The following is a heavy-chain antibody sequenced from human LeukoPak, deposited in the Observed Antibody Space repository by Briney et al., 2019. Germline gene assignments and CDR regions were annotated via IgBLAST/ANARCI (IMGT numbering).Heavy chain of an antibody. CDR2: IWYDGGNK. Sequence: GGSLRLSCAASGFTFSSYDMHCVRQAPGKGLEWVAVIWYDGGNKYYADSVKGRFTISRDNSKNTLFLQMNSVRAAHTAVYYCARGGYALVVDYWGQGTLVTVSS. J-gene: IGHJ4*02. V-gene: IGHV3-33*01. CDR1: GFTFSSYD. CDR3: ARGGYALVVDY. D-gene: IGHD5-12*01.